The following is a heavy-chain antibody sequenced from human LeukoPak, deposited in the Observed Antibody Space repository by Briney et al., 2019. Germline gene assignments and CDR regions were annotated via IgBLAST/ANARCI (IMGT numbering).Heavy chain of an antibody. J-gene: IGHJ5*02. Sequence: GGSLRLSCAASGFTFSSYGMHWVRQAPGKGLEWVAVISYDGSNKYYADSVKGRFTISRDNSKNTLHLQMNSLRAEDTAVYYCAKDLRSSGWSGWFDPWGQGTLVTVSS. CDR3: AKDLRSSGWSGWFDP. CDR1: GFTFSSYG. CDR2: ISYDGSNK. V-gene: IGHV3-30*18. D-gene: IGHD6-19*01.